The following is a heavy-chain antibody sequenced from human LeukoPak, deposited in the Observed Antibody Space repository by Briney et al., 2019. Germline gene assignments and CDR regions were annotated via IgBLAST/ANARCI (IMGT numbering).Heavy chain of an antibody. D-gene: IGHD3-16*01. CDR1: GFTFSSYS. Sequence: GGSLRLSCAASGFTFSSYSMNWVRQAPGKGLEWVSYISSSSSTIYYADSVKGRFTISRDNSKNTLYLQMNSLRAEDTAVYYCASRLTYLDYWGQGTLVTVSS. CDR3: ASRLTYLDY. V-gene: IGHV3-48*01. J-gene: IGHJ4*02. CDR2: ISSSSSTI.